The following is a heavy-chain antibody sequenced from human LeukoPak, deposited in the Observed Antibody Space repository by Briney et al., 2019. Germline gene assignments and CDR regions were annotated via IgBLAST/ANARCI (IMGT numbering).Heavy chain of an antibody. D-gene: IGHD3-10*01. CDR1: GFTLSPYW. J-gene: IGHJ5*01. Sequence: GGSLRLSCAASGFTLSPYWMTWVRQAPGKGLEWVANIKQDGSAQHYVDSVKGRFTISRDNAKNSLYLQMNSLRVEDTAVYYCATANYGWGSHDSWGQGTLVTVSS. V-gene: IGHV3-7*01. CDR3: ATANYGWGSHDS. CDR2: IKQDGSAQ.